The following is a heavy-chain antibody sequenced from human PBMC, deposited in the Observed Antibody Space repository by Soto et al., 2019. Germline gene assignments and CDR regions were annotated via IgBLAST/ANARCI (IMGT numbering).Heavy chain of an antibody. J-gene: IGHJ3*02. V-gene: IGHV4-59*08. Sequence: PSETLSLTCTFSGCSISSYYWSWIRQPPGKGLEWIGYIYYSGSTNYNPSLKSRVTISVDTSKNQFSLKLSSVTAADTAVYYCARGYYDSSGYHDAFDIWGQGTMVTVSS. CDR2: IYYSGST. CDR3: ARGYYDSSGYHDAFDI. D-gene: IGHD3-22*01. CDR1: GCSISSYY.